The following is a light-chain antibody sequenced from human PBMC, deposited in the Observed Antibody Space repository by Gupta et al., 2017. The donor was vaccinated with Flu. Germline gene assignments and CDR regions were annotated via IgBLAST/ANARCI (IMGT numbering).Light chain of an antibody. V-gene: IGLV3-1*01. CDR3: QAWDSSTVV. CDR1: KLGDKY. Sequence: SSELTPPPSVFVSPGQTARITCSGDKLGDKYACWYQQKPGQSPVLVIYQDSKRPSGIPERFSGSNSGNTATLTISGTQAMDEADYYCQAWDSSTVVFGGGTKLTVL. J-gene: IGLJ2*01. CDR2: QDS.